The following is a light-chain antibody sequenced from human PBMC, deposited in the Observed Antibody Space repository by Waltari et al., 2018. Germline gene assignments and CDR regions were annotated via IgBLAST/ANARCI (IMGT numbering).Light chain of an antibody. CDR3: SSFAGSSQML. CDR1: SSDVGGFDS. J-gene: IGLJ2*01. CDR2: EVS. Sequence: QSALTQPPSASGSPGQSVPISCTGTSSDVGGFDSVSWYQQHPGKVPRLMIYEVSKRPSGVPDRFSGSKSGNTASLTVSGLQVEDEADYYCSSFAGSSQMLFGGGTKLTVL. V-gene: IGLV2-8*01.